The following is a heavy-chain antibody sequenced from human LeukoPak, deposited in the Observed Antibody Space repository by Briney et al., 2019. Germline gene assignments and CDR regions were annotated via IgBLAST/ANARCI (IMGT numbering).Heavy chain of an antibody. CDR3: AKDPYDYVWGSYRLDAFDI. CDR1: GFTFSSYA. V-gene: IGHV3-23*01. CDR2: ISGSGGST. J-gene: IGHJ3*02. Sequence: PGGSLRLSCAASGFTFSSYAMSWVRQAPGKGLEWVSAISGSGGSTYYADSVKGRFIISRDNSKNTLYLQMNSLRAEDTAVYYCAKDPYDYVWGSYRLDAFDIWGQGTMVTVSS. D-gene: IGHD3-16*02.